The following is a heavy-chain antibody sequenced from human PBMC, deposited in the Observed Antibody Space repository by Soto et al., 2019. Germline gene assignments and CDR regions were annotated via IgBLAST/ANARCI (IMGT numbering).Heavy chain of an antibody. CDR1: GFTFSSYD. CDR2: VGTAGDT. CDR3: ARGAFGGSYYLDY. J-gene: IGHJ4*02. Sequence: EVQLVESGGGLVERGGSLRPSCAASGFTFSSYDMHWVRQATGKGLEWVSAVGTAGDTFYPGSVKGRFTISRENAKNSLYLQMNSLRAGDTAVYYCARGAFGGSYYLDYWGQGTQVTVSS. V-gene: IGHV3-13*01. D-gene: IGHD1-26*01.